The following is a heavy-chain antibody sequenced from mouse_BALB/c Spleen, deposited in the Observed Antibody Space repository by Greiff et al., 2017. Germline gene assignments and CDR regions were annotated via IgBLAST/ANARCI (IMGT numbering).Heavy chain of an antibody. CDR2: ISSGGSYT. J-gene: IGHJ2*01. V-gene: IGHV5-9-3*01. D-gene: IGHD5-1*01. CDR1: GFTFSSYS. Sequence: EVQLQESGGGLVKPGGSLKLSCAASGFTFSSYSMSWVRQTPEKRLEWVATISSGGSYTYYPDSVKGRFTISRDNAKNTLYLQMSSLRSEDTAMYYCARREYKYYFDYWGQGTTLTVSS. CDR3: ARREYKYYFDY.